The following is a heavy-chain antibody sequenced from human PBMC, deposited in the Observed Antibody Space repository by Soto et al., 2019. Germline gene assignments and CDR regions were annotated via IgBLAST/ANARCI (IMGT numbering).Heavy chain of an antibody. V-gene: IGHV1-8*01. D-gene: IGHD6-19*01. J-gene: IGHJ4*02. CDR3: ARGGAVAGWDFSDS. CDR1: GYIFTSYD. CDR2: MNPSNGNT. Sequence: QVRLVQSGAEVKKPGASVKVSCKASGYIFTSYDMNWVRQAPGQGLEWLGWMNPSNGNTGYAQKFQGRVIMTRDASISTAYMELSSLRSDATAVYFCARGGAVAGWDFSDSWGQGTLVIVS.